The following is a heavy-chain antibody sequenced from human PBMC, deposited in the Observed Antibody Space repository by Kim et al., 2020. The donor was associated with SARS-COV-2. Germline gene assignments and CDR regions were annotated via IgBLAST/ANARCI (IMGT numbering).Heavy chain of an antibody. J-gene: IGHJ4*02. CDR3: ARAALGEQHKVVVYFDY. CDR2: INHSGST. CDR1: GGSFSGYY. D-gene: IGHD2-15*01. V-gene: IGHV4-34*01. Sequence: SETLSLTCAVYGGSFSGYYWSWIRQPPGKGLEWIGEINHSGSTNYNPSLKSRVTISVDTSKNQFSLKLSSVTAADTAVYYCARAALGEQHKVVVYFDYWGQGTLVTVSS.